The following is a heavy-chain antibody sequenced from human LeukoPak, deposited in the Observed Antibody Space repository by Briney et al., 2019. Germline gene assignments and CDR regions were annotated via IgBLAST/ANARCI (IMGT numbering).Heavy chain of an antibody. D-gene: IGHD6-19*01. Sequence: PSETLSLTCAVYGGSFSGYYWSWIRQPPGKGLEWIGEINHSGSTNYNPSLKSRVTISVDTSKNQFSLKLSSVTAADTAVYYCARERRVAVAGTHIDYWGQGTLVTVSS. V-gene: IGHV4-34*01. CDR1: GGSFSGYY. CDR3: ARERRVAVAGTHIDY. CDR2: INHSGST. J-gene: IGHJ4*02.